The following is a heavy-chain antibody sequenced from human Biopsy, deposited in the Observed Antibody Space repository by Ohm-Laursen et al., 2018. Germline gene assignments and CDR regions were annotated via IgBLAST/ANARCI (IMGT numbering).Heavy chain of an antibody. J-gene: IGHJ5*02. CDR3: ARFIVPSLHCSNGVCPIRWFDP. V-gene: IGHV4-34*01. CDR1: GGTYSGYY. CDR2: VHHDGRA. Sequence: GTLSLTCVVYGGTYSGYYWSWIRQPPGKGLEWIGEVHHDGRANYNPSLKSRVTISGDMSKKQFSLKLSGVTAADTAVYYCARFIVPSLHCSNGVCPIRWFDPWGQGILVTVSS. D-gene: IGHD2-2*01.